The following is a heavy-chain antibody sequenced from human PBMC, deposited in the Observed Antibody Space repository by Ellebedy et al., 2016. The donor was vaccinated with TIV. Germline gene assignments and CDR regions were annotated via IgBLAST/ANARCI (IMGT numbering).Heavy chain of an antibody. D-gene: IGHD6-13*01. J-gene: IGHJ6*02. Sequence: ASVKVSCKASGYTFTSYYMHWVRQAPGQGLEWMGIINPSGGSTSYAQKFQGRVTMTRDTSTSTVYMELSSLRSEDTAVDYCARDLRLAAAGDGMDVWGQGTTVTVSS. V-gene: IGHV1-46*01. CDR3: ARDLRLAAAGDGMDV. CDR1: GYTFTSYY. CDR2: INPSGGST.